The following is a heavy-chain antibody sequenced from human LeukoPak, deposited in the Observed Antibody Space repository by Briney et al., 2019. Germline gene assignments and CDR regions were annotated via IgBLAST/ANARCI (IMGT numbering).Heavy chain of an antibody. V-gene: IGHV4-59*07. D-gene: IGHD3-22*01. J-gene: IGHJ4*02. Sequence: SDTLSLTCTVSGGPINRYYWSWIRQPPGKGLEWIGYIYYSGSTNYNPSLKSRVTMSVDTSKNQFSLKLTSVTAADTAVYYCARFDSSGYYVVYWGQGTLVTVSS. CDR2: IYYSGST. CDR3: ARFDSSGYYVVY. CDR1: GGPINRYY.